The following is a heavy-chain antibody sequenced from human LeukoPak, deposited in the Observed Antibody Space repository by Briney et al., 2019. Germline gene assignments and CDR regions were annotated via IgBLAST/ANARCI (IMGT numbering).Heavy chain of an antibody. V-gene: IGHV3-64*04. Sequence: GGSLRLSCSASGFTFSNYAMHWVRQAPGKGLEYVSAISSNGGGTYYADSVKGRFTISRDNSKNTLYLQMNGLRAEDTAVYYCAKYNKGAAAGTGFDYWGQGTLVTVSS. D-gene: IGHD6-13*01. CDR2: ISSNGGGT. CDR1: GFTFSNYA. CDR3: AKYNKGAAAGTGFDY. J-gene: IGHJ4*02.